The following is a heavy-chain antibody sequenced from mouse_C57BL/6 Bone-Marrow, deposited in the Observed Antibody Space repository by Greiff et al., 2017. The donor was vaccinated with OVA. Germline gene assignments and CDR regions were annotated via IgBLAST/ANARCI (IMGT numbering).Heavy chain of an antibody. CDR3: ARLRFAY. CDR1: GYTFTDYY. CDR2: INPNNGGT. J-gene: IGHJ3*01. V-gene: IGHV1-26*01. Sequence: EVQLQQSGPELVKPGASVKISCKASGYTFTDYYMNWVKQSHGKSLEWIGDINPNNGGTSYNQKFKGKATLTVNKSSHTAYMVLRSLTSGDSAVYFCARLRFAYWGQGTLVTVSA.